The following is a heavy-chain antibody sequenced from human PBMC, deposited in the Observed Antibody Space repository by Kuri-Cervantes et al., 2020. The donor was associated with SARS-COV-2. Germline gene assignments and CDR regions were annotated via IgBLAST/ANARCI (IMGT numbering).Heavy chain of an antibody. CDR3: ARQGDGGFRAVAGTTEWGY. V-gene: IGHV4-39*01. D-gene: IGHD6-19*01. J-gene: IGHJ4*02. CDR1: GGSISSSSYY. CDR2: IYYSGST. Sequence: GSLRLSCTVSGGSISSSSYYWGWIRQPPGKGLEWIGSIYYSGSTYYNPSLKSRVTISVDTSKNQFSLKLSSVTAADTAVYYRARQGDGGFRAVAGTTEWGYWGQGTLVTVSS.